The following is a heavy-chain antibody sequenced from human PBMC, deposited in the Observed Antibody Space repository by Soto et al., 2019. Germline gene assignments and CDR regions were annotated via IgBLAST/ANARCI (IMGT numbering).Heavy chain of an antibody. J-gene: IGHJ6*02. CDR1: GGSVSSGSNY. CDR3: ARGGSGWYGGYYYNDIDV. D-gene: IGHD6-19*01. Sequence: SGTLSLTCTVSGGSVSSGSNYWGWIRQPPGKGLEWIGYIYYSGSTNYNPSLKCRVSISVDTYKNQFSLKLSSVTAADTAVYYCARGGSGWYGGYYYNDIDVWGQGSTVTVSS. V-gene: IGHV4-61*01. CDR2: IYYSGST.